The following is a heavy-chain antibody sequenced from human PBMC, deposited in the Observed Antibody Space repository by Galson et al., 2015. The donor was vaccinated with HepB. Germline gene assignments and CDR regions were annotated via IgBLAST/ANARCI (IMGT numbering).Heavy chain of an antibody. CDR1: GYTFTSYA. CDR2: INAGNGNT. J-gene: IGHJ3*02. CDR3: ARDQTVQWLVLWRAFDI. Sequence: SVKVSCKASGYTFTSYAMHWVRQAPGQRLEWMGWINAGNGNTKYSQKFQGRVTITRDTSASTAYMELSSLRSEDTAVYYCARDQTVQWLVLWRAFDIWGQGTMVTVSS. D-gene: IGHD6-19*01. V-gene: IGHV1-3*01.